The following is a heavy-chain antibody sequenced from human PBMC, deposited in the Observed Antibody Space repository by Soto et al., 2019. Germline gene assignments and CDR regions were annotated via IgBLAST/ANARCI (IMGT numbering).Heavy chain of an antibody. J-gene: IGHJ3*02. Sequence: SVKVSCKASGGTFSSYAISWVRQAPGQGLEWLGGIIPIFGTANYAQKFQGRVTITADESTSTAYMELSSLRSEDTAVYYCARDGYYYDSSGYYSGAFDIWGQGTMVTVSS. CDR1: GGTFSSYA. CDR2: IIPIFGTA. CDR3: ARDGYYYDSSGYYSGAFDI. D-gene: IGHD3-22*01. V-gene: IGHV1-69*13.